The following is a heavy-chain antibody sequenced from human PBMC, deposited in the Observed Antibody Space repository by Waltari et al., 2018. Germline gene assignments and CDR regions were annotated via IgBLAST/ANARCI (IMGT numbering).Heavy chain of an antibody. Sequence: EVQLVESGGGLVQPGRSLRLSCAASGFTFDDYAMHWVRQAPGKGLEWVSGISWNSGIIGYADSVKGRFTISRDNAKNSLYLQMNSLRAEDTALYYCAKDKVIRKWELLYYFDYWGQGTLVTVSS. CDR2: ISWNSGII. CDR1: GFTFDDYA. J-gene: IGHJ4*02. D-gene: IGHD1-26*01. V-gene: IGHV3-9*01. CDR3: AKDKVIRKWELLYYFDY.